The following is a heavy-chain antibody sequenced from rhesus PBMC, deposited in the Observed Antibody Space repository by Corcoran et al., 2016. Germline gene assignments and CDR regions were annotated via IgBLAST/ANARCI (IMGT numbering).Heavy chain of an antibody. CDR3: ARRPDSSGLDY. J-gene: IGHJ4*01. D-gene: IGHD6-31*01. V-gene: IGHV4S7*01. CDR2: IFGSIGST. Sequence: QVQLQESGPGLVKPSETLSLTCAVSGGSISGGYGWSWIRQPPGQGLDWIGHIFGSIGSTYYNPSLKSRVTISRDTSKNQFSLKLSSVTAADTAVYYCARRPDSSGLDYWGQGVLVTVSS. CDR1: GGSISGGYG.